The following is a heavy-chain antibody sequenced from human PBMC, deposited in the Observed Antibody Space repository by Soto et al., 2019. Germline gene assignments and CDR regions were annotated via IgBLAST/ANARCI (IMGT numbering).Heavy chain of an antibody. CDR1: VYTFTSYD. J-gene: IGHJ6*03. Sequence: ASVKVSCKASVYTFTSYDINWVRQATGQGLEWMGWMNPNSGNTGYAQKFQGRVTMTRNTSISTAYMELSSLRSEDTAVYYCARGLRGYCSSTSCYLYYYYYYMDVWGKGTTVTVSS. D-gene: IGHD2-2*01. CDR3: ARGLRGYCSSTSCYLYYYYYYMDV. CDR2: MNPNSGNT. V-gene: IGHV1-8*01.